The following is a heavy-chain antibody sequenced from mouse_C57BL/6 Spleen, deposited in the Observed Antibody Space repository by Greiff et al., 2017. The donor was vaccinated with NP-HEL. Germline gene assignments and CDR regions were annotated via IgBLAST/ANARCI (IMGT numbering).Heavy chain of an antibody. Sequence: QVQLQQPGAELVMPGASVKLSCKASGYTFTSYWMHWVKQRPGQGLEWIGEIDPSDSYTNYNQKFKGKSTLTVDKASSTAYMQLSSLTSEDSAVYYCARVGDSSGYPFDYWGKGTTLTVSS. V-gene: IGHV1-69*01. J-gene: IGHJ2*01. CDR1: GYTFTSYW. CDR3: ARVGDSSGYPFDY. CDR2: IDPSDSYT. D-gene: IGHD3-2*02.